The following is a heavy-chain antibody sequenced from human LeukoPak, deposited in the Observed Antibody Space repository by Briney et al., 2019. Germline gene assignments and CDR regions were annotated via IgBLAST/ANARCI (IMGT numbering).Heavy chain of an antibody. Sequence: GGSLRLSCAASRFTFSNYTMNWLRQAPGKGLEGVSSISRSGRFTFYADSLKGRFTIFRDNANNLLYLQMNRLRTEDTALYYCATIAAGGLDSWGQGTLVTVSS. CDR3: ATIAAGGLDS. CDR2: ISRSGRFT. D-gene: IGHD6-13*01. CDR1: RFTFSNYT. J-gene: IGHJ4*02. V-gene: IGHV3-21*01.